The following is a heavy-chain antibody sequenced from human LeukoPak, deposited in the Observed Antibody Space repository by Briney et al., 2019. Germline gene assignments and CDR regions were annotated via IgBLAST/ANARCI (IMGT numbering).Heavy chain of an antibody. CDR1: GGSVSSGSYY. V-gene: IGHV4-61*01. CDR2: IYYSGST. Sequence: PSETLSLTCTVSGGSVSSGSYYWSWIRQPPGKGLEWIGYIYYSGSTNYNPSLKSRVTISVDTSKNQFSLKLSSVTAADTAVYYCATFWSGYYYDYWGQGTLVTVSS. J-gene: IGHJ4*02. CDR3: ATFWSGYYYDY. D-gene: IGHD3-3*01.